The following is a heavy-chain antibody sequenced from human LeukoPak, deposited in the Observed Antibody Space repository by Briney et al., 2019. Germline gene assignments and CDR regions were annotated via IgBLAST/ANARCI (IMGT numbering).Heavy chain of an antibody. D-gene: IGHD6-13*01. V-gene: IGHV4-59*08. Sequence: SETLSLTCTVSGGSISSYYWSWIRQPPGKGLEWIGYSYNTGSTIYNPSLTSRVTISVDTSQNQFSLKLSSVTAADTAVYYCARHGGSWTFDYWGQGILVAVSS. CDR3: ARHGGSWTFDY. CDR1: GGSISSYY. CDR2: SYNTGST. J-gene: IGHJ4*02.